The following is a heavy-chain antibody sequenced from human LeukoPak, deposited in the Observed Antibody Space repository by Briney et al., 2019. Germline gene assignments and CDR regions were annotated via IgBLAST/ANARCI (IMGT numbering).Heavy chain of an antibody. V-gene: IGHV3-9*01. CDR3: VRGCNRASCPYYFDS. D-gene: IGHD2/OR15-2a*01. Sequence: GGSLRLSCAASGFTFDDYAMHWVRQVPGKGLEWVSGISWNSGSIGYADSVKGRFTISRDNAENSLYLQMNSLRAEDTAVYYCVRGCNRASCPYYFDSWAQGTLVTVSS. CDR1: GFTFDDYA. CDR2: ISWNSGSI. J-gene: IGHJ4*02.